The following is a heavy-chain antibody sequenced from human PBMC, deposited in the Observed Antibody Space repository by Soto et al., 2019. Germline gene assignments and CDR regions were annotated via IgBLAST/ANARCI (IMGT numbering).Heavy chain of an antibody. CDR2: ISGSGDST. CDR3: AKDSFINLRGYDYY. J-gene: IGHJ4*02. CDR1: GFTFSTYA. D-gene: IGHD5-12*01. V-gene: IGHV3-23*01. Sequence: GGSLRLSCAASGFTFSTYAMIWVRQAPGKGLEWVSAISGSGDSTYYADSVKGRFTISRDNSKNTLYLQMSSLRAEDTAIYYCAKDSFINLRGYDYYRGQGTLVTASS.